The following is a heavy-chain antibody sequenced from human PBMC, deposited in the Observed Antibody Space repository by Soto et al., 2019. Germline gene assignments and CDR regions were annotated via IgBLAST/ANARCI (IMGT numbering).Heavy chain of an antibody. J-gene: IGHJ4*02. D-gene: IGHD6-13*01. CDR3: ARDSGGGSSLCFDY. Sequence: QVQLVESGGGVVQPGRSLRLSCAASGFTFSSYGMHWVRQAPGKGLEWVAVIWYDGSNKYYADSVKGRFTISRDNSKNSLYLQMSSLRAEDTAVYYCARDSGGGSSLCFDYWGQGTLVTVSS. CDR1: GFTFSSYG. V-gene: IGHV3-33*01. CDR2: IWYDGSNK.